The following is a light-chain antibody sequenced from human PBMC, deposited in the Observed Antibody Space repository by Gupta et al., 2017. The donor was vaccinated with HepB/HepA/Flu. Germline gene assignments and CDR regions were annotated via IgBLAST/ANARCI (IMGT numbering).Light chain of an antibody. CDR3: QQTDSPRLT. J-gene: IGKJ3*01. V-gene: IGKV1-39*01. Sequence: DIQRTQSPSPLSASVGGRVTITSRASQSIRTYLNWYQHKPGKAPKVLIYAASSLQSGVPSRFSGSGSGTDFTLTISRLQPVDFATYDCQQTDSPRLTCGHGTRLDIK. CDR1: QSIRTY. CDR2: AAS.